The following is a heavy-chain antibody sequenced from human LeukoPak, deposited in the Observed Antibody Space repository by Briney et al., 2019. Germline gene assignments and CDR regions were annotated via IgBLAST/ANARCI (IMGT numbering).Heavy chain of an antibody. J-gene: IGHJ4*02. Sequence: ASVKVSCKASGYTFTSYDISWVRQAPGQGLEWMGRISGYSGNTNYAQNVQGRLTMTTDTSTSTAYMELRSLRSDDTAVYYCARAAKAARPYFDYWGQGTLVTVSS. D-gene: IGHD6-6*01. CDR1: GYTFTSYD. V-gene: IGHV1-18*01. CDR3: ARAAKAARPYFDY. CDR2: ISGYSGNT.